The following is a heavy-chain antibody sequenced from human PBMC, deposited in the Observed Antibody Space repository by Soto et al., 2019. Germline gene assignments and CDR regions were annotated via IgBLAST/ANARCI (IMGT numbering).Heavy chain of an antibody. J-gene: IGHJ4*02. CDR2: INAGNGNT. CDR1: GYTFTSYA. V-gene: IGHV1-3*01. Sequence: GPVKVSCKASGYTFTSYAMHWVRQAPGQRLEWMGWINAGNGNTKYSQKFQGRVTITRDTSASTAYMELSSLRSEDTAVYYCARDSIAAAGPVTFDYWGQGTLVTVSS. CDR3: ARDSIAAAGPVTFDY. D-gene: IGHD6-13*01.